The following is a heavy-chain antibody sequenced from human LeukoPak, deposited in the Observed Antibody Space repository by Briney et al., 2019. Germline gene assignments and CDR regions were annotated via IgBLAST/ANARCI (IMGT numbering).Heavy chain of an antibody. CDR3: ARDIGYCSGGSCSDAFDI. V-gene: IGHV1-18*01. Sequence: ASVKVSCKASGYTFTSYGISWVRQAPGQGLEWMGWISAYNGNTNYAQKLQGRVTMTTDTSTSTAYMELRSLRSDDTAVYYCARDIGYCSGGSCSDAFDIWGQGTMVTVSS. J-gene: IGHJ3*02. CDR1: GYTFTSYG. CDR2: ISAYNGNT. D-gene: IGHD2-15*01.